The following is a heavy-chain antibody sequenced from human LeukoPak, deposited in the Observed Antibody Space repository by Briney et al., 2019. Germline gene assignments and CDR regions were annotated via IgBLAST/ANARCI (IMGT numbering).Heavy chain of an antibody. CDR2: IFKTGDTA. CDR3: AKLWGRHVWSFDY. CDR1: GFTFSDYA. J-gene: IGHJ4*02. Sequence: GGSLRLSCAASGFTFSDYAMSWIRQAPGKGLEWVSTIFKTGDTAHYADIVRGRFTISRDNSKNTLSLQMNSLRAEDTAIYYCAKLWGRHVWSFDYWGQGALVTVSS. D-gene: IGHD3-16*01. V-gene: IGHV3-23*01.